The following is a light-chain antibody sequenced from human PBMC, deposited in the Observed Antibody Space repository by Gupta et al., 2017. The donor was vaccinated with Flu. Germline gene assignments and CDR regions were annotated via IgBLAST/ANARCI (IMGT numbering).Light chain of an antibody. Sequence: DIRMTQSPSTLSTSIGDRVTITCRASQAIYTWLAWYQHRPGRAPKLLIYEASNLESGVPSRFSGSGSGTEFTLTISSLQPDDFATYYCQQYNSYPYTFGQGTKLEI. CDR2: EAS. J-gene: IGKJ2*01. CDR3: QQYNSYPYT. CDR1: QAIYTW. V-gene: IGKV1-5*03.